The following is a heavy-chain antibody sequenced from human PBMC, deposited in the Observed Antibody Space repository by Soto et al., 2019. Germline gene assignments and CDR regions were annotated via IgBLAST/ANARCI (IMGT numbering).Heavy chain of an antibody. CDR2: VSGSGADT. D-gene: IGHD5-18*01. CDR1: GFTFSSYA. J-gene: IGHJ4*02. Sequence: LRLSCAASGFTFSSYAMSWVRQAPGKGLEWVSAVSGSGADTYYTHSVKGRFTISRDDSKNTLYLQMSSLTAADTAIYYCAKDRAPNRGYSYGTFDSWGQGTLVTVSS. CDR3: AKDRAPNRGYSYGTFDS. V-gene: IGHV3-23*01.